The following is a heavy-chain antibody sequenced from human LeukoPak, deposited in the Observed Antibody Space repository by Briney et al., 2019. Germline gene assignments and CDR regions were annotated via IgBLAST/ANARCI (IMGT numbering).Heavy chain of an antibody. J-gene: IGHJ6*03. Sequence: SETLSLTCTVSGGSISSNSYYWGWIRQPPGKGLEWIGCIYYSGSTNYIPSLKSRVTISVDTSKNQFSLKLSSVTAADTAVYYCARETSQKGAHYMDVWGKGTTVTISS. V-gene: IGHV4-39*07. CDR1: GGSISSNSYY. D-gene: IGHD3-16*01. CDR3: ARETSQKGAHYMDV. CDR2: IYYSGST.